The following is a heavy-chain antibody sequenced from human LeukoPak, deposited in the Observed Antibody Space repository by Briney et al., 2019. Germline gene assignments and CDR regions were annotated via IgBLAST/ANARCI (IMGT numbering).Heavy chain of an antibody. V-gene: IGHV1-69*04. CDR3: ARVTSSSWYNCFDY. CDR2: IIPILGIA. J-gene: IGHJ4*02. Sequence: SVKVSCKASGGTFSSYAISWVRQAPGQGLEWMGRIIPILGIANYAQKFQGRVTITADKSTSTAYMELSSLRSEDTAVYYCARVTSSSWYNCFDYWGQGTLVTVSS. CDR1: GGTFSSYA. D-gene: IGHD6-13*01.